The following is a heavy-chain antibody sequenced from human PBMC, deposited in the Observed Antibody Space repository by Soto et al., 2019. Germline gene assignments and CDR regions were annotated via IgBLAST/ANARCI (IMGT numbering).Heavy chain of an antibody. V-gene: IGHV4-39*01. CDR3: ACIFSGGYGYGFYYYGMDV. Sequence: PSETLSLTCTVSGDSISSNSHYWGWIRQPPGKGLESIANIYYDGNTYYNPSLKSRVTISLDTSKNQFSLRLNSVTAADTAVYYCACIFSGGYGYGFYYYGMDVWGQGTTVTVSS. D-gene: IGHD5-18*01. J-gene: IGHJ6*02. CDR2: IYYDGNT. CDR1: GDSISSNSHY.